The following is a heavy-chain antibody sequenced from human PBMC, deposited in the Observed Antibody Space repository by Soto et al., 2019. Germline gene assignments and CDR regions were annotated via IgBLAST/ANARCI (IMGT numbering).Heavy chain of an antibody. CDR1: GGTFSSYA. V-gene: IGHV1-69*12. CDR2: IIPIFGTA. CDR3: ASGGIAAAGSEAGWFDP. J-gene: IGHJ5*02. D-gene: IGHD6-13*01. Sequence: QVQLVQSGAEVKKPGSSVKVSCKASGGTFSSYAISWVRQAPGQGLEWMGGIIPIFGTANYAQKFQGRVTITADESTTTAYMELSSLRSAATAVFYCASGGIAAAGSEAGWFDPWGQGTLVTVSS.